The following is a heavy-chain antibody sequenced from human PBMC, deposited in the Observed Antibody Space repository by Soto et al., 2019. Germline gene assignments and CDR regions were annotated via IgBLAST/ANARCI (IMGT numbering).Heavy chain of an antibody. J-gene: IGHJ4*02. D-gene: IGHD2-15*01. CDR3: AIVSIVVPGTIIDF. CDR2: VYLSGHT. CDR1: GYSVTSGSY. V-gene: IGHV4-38-2*02. Sequence: PSETLSITCTVSGYSVTSGSYWGWFRQPPEKGLEWIGSVYLSGHTYHNPSLMSRVTISIDTSKNQFSLKLTSVTAADTAVYYCAIVSIVVPGTIIDFSGLGALVTV.